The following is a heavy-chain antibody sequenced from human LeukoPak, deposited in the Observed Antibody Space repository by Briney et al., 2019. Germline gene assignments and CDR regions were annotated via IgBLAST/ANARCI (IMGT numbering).Heavy chain of an antibody. CDR3: ARDGPGGYFQH. CDR2: ISSSGSTI. D-gene: IGHD3-10*01. CDR1: GFTFSSYE. V-gene: IGHV3-48*03. Sequence: GGSLRLSCAASGFTFSSYEMNWVGQAPGKGLEWVSYISSSGSTIYYADSVKGRFTISRDNAKNSLYLQMNSLRAEDTAVYYCARDGPGGYFQHWGQGTLVTVSS. J-gene: IGHJ1*01.